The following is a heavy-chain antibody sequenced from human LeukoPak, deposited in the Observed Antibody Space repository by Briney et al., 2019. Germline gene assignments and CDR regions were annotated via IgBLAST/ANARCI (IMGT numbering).Heavy chain of an antibody. CDR1: GGSFSGYY. CDR3: ASGPLLTPSVY. J-gene: IGHJ4*02. V-gene: IGHV4-34*01. CDR2: INHSGST. D-gene: IGHD2-15*01. Sequence: SETLSLTCAVYGGSFSGYYWSWIRQPPGKGLEWIGEINHSGSTNYNPSLKSRVTISVDTSKNQFSLKLSSVTAADTAVYYCASGPLLTPSVYWGQGTLVTVSS.